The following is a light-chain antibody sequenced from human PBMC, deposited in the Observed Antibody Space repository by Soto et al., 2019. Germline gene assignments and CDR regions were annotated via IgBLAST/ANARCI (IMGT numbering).Light chain of an antibody. V-gene: IGLV2-14*01. J-gene: IGLJ2*01. CDR3: SSYTSSSTVV. CDR1: SSDVGGYKY. CDR2: EVS. Sequence: QSALTQPASVSGSPGQSITISCTGTSSDVGGYKYVSWYQQHSGKAPKLMIYEVSNRPSGVSNRFSGSKSGNTASLTISGLQAEDEADYYCSSYTSSSTVVFGGGTKSPS.